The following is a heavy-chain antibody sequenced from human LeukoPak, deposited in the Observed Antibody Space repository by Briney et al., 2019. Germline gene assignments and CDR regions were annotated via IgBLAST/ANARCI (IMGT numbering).Heavy chain of an antibody. V-gene: IGHV4-30-2*01. CDR1: GGSISSGGYY. CDR3: ARVREPLTIFGVVTPNWFDP. CDR2: IYHSGST. Sequence: SETLSLTCTVSGGSISSGGYYWSWIRQPPGKGLEWIGNIYHSGSTYYNPSLKSRVTISVDTSKSQFSLKLSSVTAADTAVYYCARVREPLTIFGVVTPNWFDPWGQGTLVTVSS. D-gene: IGHD3-3*01. J-gene: IGHJ5*02.